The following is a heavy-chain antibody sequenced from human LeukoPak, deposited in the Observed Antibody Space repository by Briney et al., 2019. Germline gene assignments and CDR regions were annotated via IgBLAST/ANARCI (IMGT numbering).Heavy chain of an antibody. CDR2: ISWNSGSI. D-gene: IGHD6-19*01. J-gene: IGHJ4*02. V-gene: IGHV3-9*01. Sequence: PGGSLRLSCAASGFMFDDYAMHWVRQAPGKGLEWVSGISWNSGSIGYADSVKGRFTISRDNAKNSLYLQMNSLRAEDTALYYCAKDIGAVAGSDFDYWGQGTLVTVSS. CDR3: AKDIGAVAGSDFDY. CDR1: GFMFDDYA.